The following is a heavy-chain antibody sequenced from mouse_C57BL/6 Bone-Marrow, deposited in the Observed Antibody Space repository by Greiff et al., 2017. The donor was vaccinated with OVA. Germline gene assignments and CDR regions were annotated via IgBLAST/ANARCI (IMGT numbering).Heavy chain of an antibody. CDR1: GYTFTSYG. Sequence: VKLMESGAELARPGASVKLSCKASGYTFTSYGISWVKQRTGQGLEWIGEIYPRSGNTYYNEKFKGKATLTADKSSSTAYMELRSLTSEDSAVYFCARNGYYPWFAYWGQGTLVTVSA. CDR2: IYPRSGNT. CDR3: ARNGYYPWFAY. D-gene: IGHD2-3*01. V-gene: IGHV1-81*01. J-gene: IGHJ3*01.